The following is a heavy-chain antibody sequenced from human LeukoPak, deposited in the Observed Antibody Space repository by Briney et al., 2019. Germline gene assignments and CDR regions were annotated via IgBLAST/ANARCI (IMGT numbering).Heavy chain of an antibody. Sequence: PGGSLRLSCAASGFTFSSYAMHWVRQAPGKGLEWVAVISYDGSNKYYADSVKGRFTISRDNSKNTLYLQMNSLRAEDTAVYYCARGASRHEGYCSSTSCPIVGPDYMDVWGKGTTVTVSS. J-gene: IGHJ6*03. CDR2: ISYDGSNK. V-gene: IGHV3-30-3*01. CDR1: GFTFSSYA. D-gene: IGHD2-2*01. CDR3: ARGASRHEGYCSSTSCPIVGPDYMDV.